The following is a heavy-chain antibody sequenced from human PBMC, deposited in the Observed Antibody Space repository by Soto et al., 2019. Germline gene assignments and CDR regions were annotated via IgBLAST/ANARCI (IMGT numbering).Heavy chain of an antibody. J-gene: IGHJ6*03. CDR1: GDSVSSNSAA. CDR3: ARGRAYNWNYVTIWGDNYYYYMDV. Sequence: SQTLSLTCAISGDSVSSNSAAWNWIRQSPSRGLEWLGRTYYRSKWYNDYAVSVKSRITINPDTSKNQFSLQLNSVTPEDTAVYYCARGRAYNWNYVTIWGDNYYYYMDVWGKGTTVTV. CDR2: TYYRSKWYN. D-gene: IGHD1-7*01. V-gene: IGHV6-1*01.